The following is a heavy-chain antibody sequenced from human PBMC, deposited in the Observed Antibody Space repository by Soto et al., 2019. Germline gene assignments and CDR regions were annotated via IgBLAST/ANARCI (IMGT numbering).Heavy chain of an antibody. V-gene: IGHV4-61*01. CDR2: IYYSGST. CDR1: GGSVSSGSYY. J-gene: IGHJ5*02. CDR3: ARVGGSSGWYWFDP. Sequence: QVQLQESGPGLVKPSETLSLTCTVSGGSVSSGSYYWSWIRQPPGKGLEWIGYIYYSGSTNYNPSLKSRVTIAVDTSKTQFSLKLSCVTAADTAVYYCARVGGSSGWYWFDPWGQGTLVTVSS. D-gene: IGHD6-19*01.